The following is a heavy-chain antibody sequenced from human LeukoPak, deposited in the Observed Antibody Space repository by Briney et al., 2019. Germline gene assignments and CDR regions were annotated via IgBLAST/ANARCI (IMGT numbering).Heavy chain of an antibody. D-gene: IGHD6-19*01. V-gene: IGHV4-59*01. CDR3: ARGGGRGWHFGLKTEDAFDI. J-gene: IGHJ3*02. CDR1: GGSISSYY. Sequence: PSETLSLTCTVSGGSISSYYWSWIRQPPGKGLEWIGYIYYSGSTNYNPSLKSRVTISVDTSKNQFSLKLSSVTAADTAVYYCARGGGRGWHFGLKTEDAFDIWGQGTMVTVSS. CDR2: IYYSGST.